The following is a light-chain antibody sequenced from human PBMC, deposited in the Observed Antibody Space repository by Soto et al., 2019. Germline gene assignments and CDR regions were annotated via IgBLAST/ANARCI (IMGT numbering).Light chain of an antibody. CDR3: GTWDSSLSVFV. Sequence: QSVLTQPPSVSAAPGQKVTFSCSGSSSNIGKNYVSWYQQVPGTAPKLLIYEDNKRRSGIPDQFSGYKSGTSATRGITGLQTGDEGDYYCGTWDSSLSVFVFGTGTQLNVL. V-gene: IGLV1-51*02. CDR2: EDN. J-gene: IGLJ1*01. CDR1: SSNIGKNY.